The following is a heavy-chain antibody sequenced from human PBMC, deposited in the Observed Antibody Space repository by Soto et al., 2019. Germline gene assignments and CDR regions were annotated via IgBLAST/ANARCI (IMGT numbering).Heavy chain of an antibody. CDR3: AKGWAFSNYYFDY. Sequence: PGGSLRLSCAASGITFSIYAMSWVRQAPGKGLEWVSAISGSGGMTYYADSVKGRFTISRDNSKNTLYLQMSSLRADDTAVYYCAKGWAFSNYYFDYWGQGTLVTVSS. V-gene: IGHV3-23*01. J-gene: IGHJ4*02. CDR1: GITFSIYA. CDR2: ISGSGGMT. D-gene: IGHD4-4*01.